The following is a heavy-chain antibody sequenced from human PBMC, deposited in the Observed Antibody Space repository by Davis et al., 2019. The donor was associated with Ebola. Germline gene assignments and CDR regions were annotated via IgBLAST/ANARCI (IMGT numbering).Heavy chain of an antibody. Sequence: GESLKISCAASGFTFSTYVMSWVRQAPGKGLEWVSAISGSGEKIYYADSVKGRFTISRDNSKSTLYVQMNSLRDEDTVVYYCANDPLGVGTGTFENWGQGTLVTVSS. CDR1: GFTFSTYV. CDR2: ISGSGEKI. V-gene: IGHV3-23*01. J-gene: IGHJ4*02. D-gene: IGHD1-7*01. CDR3: ANDPLGVGTGTFEN.